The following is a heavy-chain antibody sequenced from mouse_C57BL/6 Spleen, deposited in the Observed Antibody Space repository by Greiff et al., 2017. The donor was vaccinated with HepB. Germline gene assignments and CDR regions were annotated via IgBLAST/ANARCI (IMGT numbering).Heavy chain of an antibody. Sequence: EVQLVESGGGLVKPGGSLKLSCAASGFTFSSYAMSWVRQTPEKRLEWVATISDGGSYTYYPDNVKGRFPISRDNAKNNLYLQMSHLKSEDTAMYYCARGYYGSRHYFDYWGQGTTLTVSS. CDR2: ISDGGSYT. D-gene: IGHD1-1*01. CDR3: ARGYYGSRHYFDY. J-gene: IGHJ2*01. V-gene: IGHV5-4*01. CDR1: GFTFSSYA.